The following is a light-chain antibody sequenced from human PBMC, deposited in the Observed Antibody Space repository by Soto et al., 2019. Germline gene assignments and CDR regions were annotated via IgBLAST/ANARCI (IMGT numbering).Light chain of an antibody. CDR1: ISDVGDYDY. Sequence: QSALTQPPSASGSPGQSVTISCTGTISDVGDYDYVSWYQQHPGKAPKHMIYEVSKRPSGVPDRFSGSKSGNTASLTVSGLQTEDEADYYCSSYGGFNNVLFGGGTKLTVL. CDR2: EVS. J-gene: IGLJ2*01. V-gene: IGLV2-8*01. CDR3: SSYGGFNNVL.